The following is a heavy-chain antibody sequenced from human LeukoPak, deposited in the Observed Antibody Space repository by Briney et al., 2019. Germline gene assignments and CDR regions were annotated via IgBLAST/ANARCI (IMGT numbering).Heavy chain of an antibody. CDR1: GGSISSYY. Sequence: PSETLSLTCTVSGGSISSYYWSWIRQPPGKGLEWIGYIYYSGSTNYNPSLKSRVTISVDTSKNQFSLKLSSVTAADTAVYYCARRPRIAVAGVGGAFDIWGQGTMVTVSS. V-gene: IGHV4-59*01. J-gene: IGHJ3*02. CDR3: ARRPRIAVAGVGGAFDI. CDR2: IYYSGST. D-gene: IGHD6-19*01.